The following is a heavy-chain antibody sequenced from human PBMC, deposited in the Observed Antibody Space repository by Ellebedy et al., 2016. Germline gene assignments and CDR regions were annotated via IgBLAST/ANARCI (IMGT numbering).Heavy chain of an antibody. CDR3: ARDLQSIFGVVIITGWFDP. D-gene: IGHD3-3*01. J-gene: IGHJ5*02. CDR2: ISAYNGNT. Sequence: ASVKVSCKASGYTFTSYGISWVRQAPGQGLEWMGWISAYNGNTNYAQKLQGRVTMTTDTSTSTAYMELRSLRSDDTAVYYCARDLQSIFGVVIITGWFDPWGQGTLVTVSS. CDR1: GYTFTSYG. V-gene: IGHV1-18*04.